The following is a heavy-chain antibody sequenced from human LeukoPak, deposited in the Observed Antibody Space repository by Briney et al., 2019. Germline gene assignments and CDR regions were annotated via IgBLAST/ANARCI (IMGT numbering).Heavy chain of an antibody. CDR3: ARAPSFGDYGGDY. CDR2: ISVYSGDT. CDR1: GYNFTNYG. Sequence: AASVKVSCKASGYNFTNYGISWVRQAPGHGLEWVGWISVYSGDTNYAHKLQDRVTMTTDTSTSTAFMELRGLRSDDTAFYYCARAPSFGDYGGDYWGQGTLVTVSS. J-gene: IGHJ4*02. D-gene: IGHD4-17*01. V-gene: IGHV1-18*01.